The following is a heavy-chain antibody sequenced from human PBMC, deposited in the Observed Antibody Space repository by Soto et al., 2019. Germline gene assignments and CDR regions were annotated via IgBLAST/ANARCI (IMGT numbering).Heavy chain of an antibody. J-gene: IGHJ4*02. CDR2: ISVSDAFI. D-gene: IGHD1-20*01. V-gene: IGHV3-23*01. CDR3: TRETVAGVTGLDY. CDR1: GFNVGAFA. Sequence: GGSLRLSCAASGFNVGAFAVNWVRQAPGKGLEWVSGISVSDAFIYYADSVRGRFSISRDASENILYLQMNSLRVDDTALYYCTRETVAGVTGLDYWGPGTLVTVSS.